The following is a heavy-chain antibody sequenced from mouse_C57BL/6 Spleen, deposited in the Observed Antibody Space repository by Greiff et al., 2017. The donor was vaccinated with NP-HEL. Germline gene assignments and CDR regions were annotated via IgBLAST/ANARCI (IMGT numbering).Heavy chain of an antibody. CDR3: ARGTYGSSYGFAY. V-gene: IGHV3-6*01. CDR1: GYPITSGYY. CDR2: ISYDGSN. J-gene: IGHJ3*01. D-gene: IGHD1-1*01. Sequence: EVKLQESGPGLVKPSQSLSLTCSVTGYPITSGYYWNWIRQFPGNKLEWMGYISYDGSNNYNPSLKNRISITRDTSKNQFFLKLNSVTTEDTATYYCARGTYGSSYGFAYWGQGTLVTVSA.